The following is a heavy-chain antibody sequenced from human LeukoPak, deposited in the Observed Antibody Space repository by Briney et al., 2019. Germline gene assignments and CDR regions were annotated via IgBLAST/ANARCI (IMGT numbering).Heavy chain of an antibody. CDR2: IRDDGSNK. J-gene: IGHJ4*02. CDR1: GFTFSSYG. D-gene: IGHD6-19*01. V-gene: IGHV3-30*02. CDR3: ARAGASSGWYADRRGVFDY. Sequence: HPGGSLRLSCAASGFTFSSYGMHWVRQAPGKGLEWVAFIRDDGSNKYYADSVKGRFTISRDNSKNTLYLQMNSLRAEDTAVYYCARAGASSGWYADRRGVFDYWGQGTLVTVSS.